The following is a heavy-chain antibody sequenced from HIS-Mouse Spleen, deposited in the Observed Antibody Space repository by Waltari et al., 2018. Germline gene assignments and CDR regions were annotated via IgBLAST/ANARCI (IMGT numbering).Heavy chain of an antibody. Sequence: QVPLVQSGAEVTKPGASVKVSCKASGYTFTSYGITGVRQAPGQGLEWMGWISAYNGNTNYAQKLQGRVTMTTDTSTSTAYMELRSLRSDDTAVYYCARSESRFLEWLDWFDPWGQGTLVTVSS. CDR2: ISAYNGNT. CDR3: ARSESRFLEWLDWFDP. D-gene: IGHD3-3*01. J-gene: IGHJ5*02. CDR1: GYTFTSYG. V-gene: IGHV1-18*01.